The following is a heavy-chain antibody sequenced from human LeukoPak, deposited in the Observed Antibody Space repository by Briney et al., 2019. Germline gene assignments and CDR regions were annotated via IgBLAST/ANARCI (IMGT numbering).Heavy chain of an antibody. CDR1: GFTVSTNY. CDR3: ARDRHCVNGVCHSPPGMDV. CDR2: MYRDGST. V-gene: IGHV3-53*01. J-gene: IGHJ6*02. Sequence: GGSLKLSCAASGFTVSTNYMSWVRQAPGKGLEWVSIMYRDGSTYYADSVKGRFTISRDNFKNTLYLQMNRLRAEDTAMYYCARDRHCVNGVCHSPPGMDVWGQGTTVTVSS. D-gene: IGHD2-8*01.